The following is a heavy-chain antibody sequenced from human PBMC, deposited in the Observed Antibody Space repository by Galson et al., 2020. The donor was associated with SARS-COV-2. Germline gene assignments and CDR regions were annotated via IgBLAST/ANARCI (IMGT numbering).Heavy chain of an antibody. D-gene: IGHD5-12*01. CDR3: ARDPTDGYAFFDY. V-gene: IGHV4-61*02. J-gene: IGHJ4*02. CDR2: IYVSGST. Sequence: ETSETLSLTCTVSGDSISSISNYWNWLRQPAGEGLEWIGRIYVSGSTDYNPSLKSRVSISLDTSKNQFSLRLTSVSAADTAVYFCARDPTDGYAFFDYWGQGTLVTVSS. CDR1: GDSISSISNY.